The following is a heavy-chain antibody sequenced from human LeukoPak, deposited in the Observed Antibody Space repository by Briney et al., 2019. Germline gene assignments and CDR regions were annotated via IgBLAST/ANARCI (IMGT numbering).Heavy chain of an antibody. CDR3: ASLFTIFGVVSGAFDY. V-gene: IGHV3-33*08. Sequence: GGSLRLSCAASGFTFSSYAMSWVRQAPGKGLEWVAVIWYDGSNKYYADSVKGRFTISRDNSKNTLYLQMNSLRAEDTAVYYCASLFTIFGVVSGAFDYWGQGTLVTVSS. CDR2: IWYDGSNK. CDR1: GFTFSSYA. J-gene: IGHJ4*02. D-gene: IGHD3-3*01.